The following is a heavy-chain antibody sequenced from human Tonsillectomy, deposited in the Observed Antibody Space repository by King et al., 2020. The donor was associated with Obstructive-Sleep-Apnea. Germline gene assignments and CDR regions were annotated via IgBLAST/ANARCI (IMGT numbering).Heavy chain of an antibody. CDR3: ARAFYSSSSQLF. D-gene: IGHD6-6*01. Sequence: QLVQSGAEVKKPGASVKVSCKASGYPFTSDGISWVRQAPGQGLEWMGWISAVNGNTRYSQKVQGRVTMTTDASTSTAYMELRSLSSDDTDVYYCARAFYSSSSQLFWGQGTWVTVS. CDR1: GYPFTSDG. J-gene: IGHJ4*02. V-gene: IGHV1-18*04. CDR2: ISAVNGNT.